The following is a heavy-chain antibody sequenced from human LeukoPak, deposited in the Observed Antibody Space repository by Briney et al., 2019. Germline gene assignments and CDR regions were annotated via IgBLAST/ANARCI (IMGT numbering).Heavy chain of an antibody. CDR3: ARGPSGYHNT. J-gene: IGHJ4*02. CDR1: GFTFSSYA. V-gene: IGHV3-48*01. D-gene: IGHD5-12*01. Sequence: GGSLRLSCAASGFTFSSYAMGWVRQAPGKGLGWVSYISSSSSSTIYYADSVKGRFTISRDNAKNSLYLQMNSLRAEDTAVYYCARGPSGYHNTGGQGTLVTVSS. CDR2: ISSSSSSTI.